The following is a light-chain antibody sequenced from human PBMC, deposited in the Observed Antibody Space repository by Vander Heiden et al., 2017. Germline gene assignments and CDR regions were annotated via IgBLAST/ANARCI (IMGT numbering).Light chain of an antibody. Sequence: DIQMTQSPSSLSASVGDRVTITCRASKSISSYLNWYQQKPGKAPKHLIHAASSLQSGVPSTFSGSGSGTDFTLTLRRLQPEDVAAYYCQQRYSTPHTFGQGTKVEIK. CDR3: QQRYSTPHT. V-gene: IGKV1-39*01. J-gene: IGKJ4*01. CDR2: AAS. CDR1: KSISSY.